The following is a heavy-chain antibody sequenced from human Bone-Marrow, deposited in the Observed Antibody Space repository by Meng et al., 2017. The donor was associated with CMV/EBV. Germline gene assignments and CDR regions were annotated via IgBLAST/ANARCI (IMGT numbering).Heavy chain of an antibody. V-gene: IGHV3-43*01. CDR1: GFTFDDYT. CDR3: AKDIEESLVVPSSYSFDI. CDR2: ISWDGGST. Sequence: GESLKISCAVSGFTFDDYTMHWVRQAPGKGLEWVSLISWDGGSTYYAASVKGRFTISRDNSNNSLYLQMNSLRTEDTALYYCAKDIEESLVVPSSYSFDIFFQGTMVTVSS. J-gene: IGHJ3*02. D-gene: IGHD2-2*01.